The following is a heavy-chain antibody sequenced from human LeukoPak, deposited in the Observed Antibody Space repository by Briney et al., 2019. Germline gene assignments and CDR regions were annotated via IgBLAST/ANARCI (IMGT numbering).Heavy chain of an antibody. D-gene: IGHD3-22*01. V-gene: IGHV4-59*12. CDR1: GGSISSYY. CDR2: IYYSGST. J-gene: IGHJ3*02. CDR3: ARSPKYYYDSSGLNDTFDI. Sequence: PSETLSLTCTVSGGSISSYYWSWIRQPPGKGLEWIGYIYYSGSTYYNPSLKSRVTISVDTSKNQFSLKLSSVTAADTAVYYCARSPKYYYDSSGLNDTFDIWGPGTMVTVSS.